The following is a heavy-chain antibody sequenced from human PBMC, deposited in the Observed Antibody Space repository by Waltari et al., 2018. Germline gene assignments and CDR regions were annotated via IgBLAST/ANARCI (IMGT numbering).Heavy chain of an antibody. CDR1: GGSISSGGYY. CDR2: IYHSGST. CDR3: ARPDSSSWYDYFDY. D-gene: IGHD6-13*01. J-gene: IGHJ4*02. V-gene: IGHV4-31*03. Sequence: QVQLQESGPGLVKPSQTLSLTCTVSGGSISSGGYYWSWIRQHPGKGLEWIGYIYHSGSTYYNPSLKSRVTISVDRSKNQFSLKLSSVTAADTAVYYCARPDSSSWYDYFDYWGQGTLVTVSS.